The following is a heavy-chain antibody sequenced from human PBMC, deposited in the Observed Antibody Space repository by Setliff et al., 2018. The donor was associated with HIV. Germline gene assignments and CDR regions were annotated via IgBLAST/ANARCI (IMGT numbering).Heavy chain of an antibody. CDR2: IYTSGST. CDR3: ARAGSIDY. D-gene: IGHD3-10*01. CDR1: GGSISSGGYY. J-gene: IGHJ4*02. Sequence: SETLSLTCTVSGGSISSGGYYWSWIRQPAGTGLEWIGHIYTSGSTNYNPSLKSRVTISVDTSKNQFSLKLSSVTAADTAVYYCARAGSIDYWGQGTLVTVSS. V-gene: IGHV4-61*09.